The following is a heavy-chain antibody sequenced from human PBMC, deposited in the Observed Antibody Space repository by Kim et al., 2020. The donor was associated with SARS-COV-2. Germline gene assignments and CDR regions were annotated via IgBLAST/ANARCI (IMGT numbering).Heavy chain of an antibody. CDR2: IKDDGSEK. Sequence: GGSLRLSCTASGFTFSTYWMSWVRQAPGKGLEWVANIKDDGSEKYHVDSVKGRFTISRDNAKNSVYLQMNSLRVEDTAVYYCVRDGSGSNGRAFDIWGQGTMVTVSS. D-gene: IGHD1-26*01. V-gene: IGHV3-7*01. CDR1: GFTFSTYW. CDR3: VRDGSGSNGRAFDI. J-gene: IGHJ3*02.